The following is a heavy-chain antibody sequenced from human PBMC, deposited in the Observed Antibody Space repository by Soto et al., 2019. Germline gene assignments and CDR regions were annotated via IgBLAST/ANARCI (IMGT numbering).Heavy chain of an antibody. CDR2: ISSNGIGT. D-gene: IGHD6-6*01. Sequence: EVQLVESGGGLAQPGGSLRLSCAASGFTFSSDAMDWVRQAPGKGLEYVSGISSNGIGTYYASSGKGRCTIYRDNSRDTVYLQMDSLRPEDMAVYYCAGRARADYYYMDVWGKGTTVTVS. J-gene: IGHJ6*03. CDR1: GFTFSSDA. V-gene: IGHV3-64*01. CDR3: AGRARADYYYMDV.